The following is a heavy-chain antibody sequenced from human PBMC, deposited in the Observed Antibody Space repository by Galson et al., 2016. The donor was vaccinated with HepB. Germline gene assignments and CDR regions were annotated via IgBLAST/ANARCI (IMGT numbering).Heavy chain of an antibody. Sequence: SETLSLTCAVYGGSLSGYSWSWIRQPPGKGLEWIGEINHSGSTNYNSSLKSRVTISIDTSRNQFSLKLSSVTAADTAVYYCARGEPRDYWGQGTRVTVSS. V-gene: IGHV4-34*01. CDR3: ARGEPRDY. D-gene: IGHD1-26*01. J-gene: IGHJ4*02. CDR2: INHSGST. CDR1: GGSLSGYS.